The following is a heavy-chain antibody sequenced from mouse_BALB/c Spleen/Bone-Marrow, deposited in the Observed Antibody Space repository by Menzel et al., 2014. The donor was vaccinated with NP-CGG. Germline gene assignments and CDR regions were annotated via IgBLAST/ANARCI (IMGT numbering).Heavy chain of an antibody. CDR3: ASYYYGSSGFAY. D-gene: IGHD1-1*01. J-gene: IGHJ3*01. CDR2: IDPANGNT. V-gene: IGHV14-3*02. Sequence: EVQLQQSGAELVKPGASVKLSCTASGFNIKDTYMHWVKQRPEQGLGWIGRIDPANGNTKYDPKFQGKATITADTSSNTAYLQLSSLTSEATAVYYCASYYYGSSGFAYWGQGTLVTVSA. CDR1: GFNIKDTY.